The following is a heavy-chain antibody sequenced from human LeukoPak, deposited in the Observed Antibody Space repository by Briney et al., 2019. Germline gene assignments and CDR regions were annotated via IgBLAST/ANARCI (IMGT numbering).Heavy chain of an antibody. D-gene: IGHD1-1*01. CDR2: IIGSGGST. J-gene: IGHJ6*03. CDR1: GFTFSSYA. CDR3: AKDSKYIYYYYYYMDV. V-gene: IGHV3-23*01. Sequence: GGSLRLSCAASGFTFSSYAMSWVRQAPGKGLEWVSAIIGSGGSTYFADSVKGRFTISRDKSQNTPYLQMNSLRTEDTAVYYCAKDSKYIYYYYYYMDVWGKGTTVTVSS.